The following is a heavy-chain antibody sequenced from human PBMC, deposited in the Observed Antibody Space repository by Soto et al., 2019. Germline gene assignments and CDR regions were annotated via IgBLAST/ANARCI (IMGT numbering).Heavy chain of an antibody. CDR3: ARIYCSGGSCFLDP. D-gene: IGHD2-15*01. CDR2: ISSSGSTI. V-gene: IGHV3-48*03. CDR1: GFTFSSYE. Sequence: VGSLRLSCAASGFTFSSYEMNWVRQAPGKGLEWVSYISSSGSTIYYADSVKGRFTISRDNAKNSLYLQMNSLRAEDTAVYYCARIYCSGGSCFLDPWGQGTLVTVS. J-gene: IGHJ5*02.